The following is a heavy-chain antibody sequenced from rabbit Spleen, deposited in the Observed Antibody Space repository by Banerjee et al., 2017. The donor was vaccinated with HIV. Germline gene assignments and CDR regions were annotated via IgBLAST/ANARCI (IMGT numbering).Heavy chain of an antibody. Sequence: QEKLVESGGDLVKPEGSLTLTCTASGFSFNSGFWVCWVRQAPGKGLEWIACIYAAGVSDTDHANWATGRFSVSKTSSTTVTLQMTSLTAADTATYFCARAIVPWLGLTRLDLWGQGTLVTVS. J-gene: IGHJ3*01. CDR3: ARAIVPWLGLTRLDL. D-gene: IGHD4-1*01. CDR2: IYAAGVSDT. CDR1: GFSFNSGFW. V-gene: IGHV1S45*01.